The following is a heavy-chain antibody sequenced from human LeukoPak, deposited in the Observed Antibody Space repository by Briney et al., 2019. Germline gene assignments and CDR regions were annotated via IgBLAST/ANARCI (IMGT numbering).Heavy chain of an antibody. Sequence: GRSLRLSCAASGFTFSSSGIHWVRQAPGKGLGWVSTVSQDGSNRYYGGSVKGRFIISRDNSRNTVYLQMNSLRDEHMAVSFCAKDTPSPNSGFFHYWGQGTPVTVSS. V-gene: IGHV3-30*18. D-gene: IGHD5-12*01. J-gene: IGHJ4*02. CDR2: VSQDGSNR. CDR1: GFTFSSSG. CDR3: AKDTPSPNSGFFHY.